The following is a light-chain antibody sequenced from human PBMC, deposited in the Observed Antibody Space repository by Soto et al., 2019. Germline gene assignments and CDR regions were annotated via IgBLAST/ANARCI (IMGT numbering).Light chain of an antibody. CDR3: QHYGSTVIT. CDR1: QSVVNNY. V-gene: IGKV3-20*01. Sequence: ENVLTQSPDTLSLSPGERATLSCRAGQSVVNNYLAWYQQKPGQAPRLLMYRASTRATGIADRFSGSGSGTDFTLTISRLEPEDFAVYYCQHYGSTVITCGQGTRQEMK. CDR2: RAS. J-gene: IGKJ5*01.